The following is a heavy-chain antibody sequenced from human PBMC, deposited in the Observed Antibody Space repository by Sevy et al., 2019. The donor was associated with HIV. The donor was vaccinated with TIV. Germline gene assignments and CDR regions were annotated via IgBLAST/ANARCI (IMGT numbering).Heavy chain of an antibody. V-gene: IGHV3-23*01. J-gene: IGHJ6*02. Sequence: GGSLRLSCAASGFTFSSYAMSWVRQAPGKGLEWVSTIRGSGGSTYYADSVKGRFTISRYNSKNTLYLQMNSLRAEDTAVYYCHGDYDSSQLASYYYYGMDVWGQGTTVTVSS. CDR1: GFTFSSYA. CDR3: HGDYDSSQLASYYYYGMDV. D-gene: IGHD3-22*01. CDR2: IRGSGGST.